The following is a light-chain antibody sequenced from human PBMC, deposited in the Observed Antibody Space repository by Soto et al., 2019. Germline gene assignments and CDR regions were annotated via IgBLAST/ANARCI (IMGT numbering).Light chain of an antibody. V-gene: IGKV1-39*01. CDR2: GAS. CDR3: QQTYSTPWT. CDR1: QSISTY. J-gene: IGKJ1*01. Sequence: DIQMTQSPSFLSASVGDRVTITCWASQSISTYLNWYQQKPGKAPKLLIYGASTLQSADPSRFTGSGSETDFTLTISSLQPEDFATYHCQQTYSTPWTFGQGTKVEIK.